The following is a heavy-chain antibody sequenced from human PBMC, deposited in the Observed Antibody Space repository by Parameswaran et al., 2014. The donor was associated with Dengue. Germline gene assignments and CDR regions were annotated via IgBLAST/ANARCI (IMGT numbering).Heavy chain of an antibody. D-gene: IGHD1-14*01. Sequence: PGKGLEWIGYIYYSGSTNYNPSLKSRVTISVDTSKNQFSLKLSSVTAADTAVYYCARTPLGDSYYYYYGMDVWGQGTTVTVSS. CDR3: ARTPLGDSYYYYYGMDV. J-gene: IGHJ6*02. CDR2: IYYSGST. V-gene: IGHV4-59*13.